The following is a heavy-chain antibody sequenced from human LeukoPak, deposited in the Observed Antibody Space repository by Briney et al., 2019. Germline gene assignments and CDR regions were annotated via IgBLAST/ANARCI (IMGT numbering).Heavy chain of an antibody. J-gene: IGHJ4*02. D-gene: IGHD3-9*01. Sequence: PGGSLRLSCAASGFTFSSYGMSWVRQAPGKGLEWVSAISGSGGSTYYADSVKGRFTISRDNSKNTLYLQMNSLRAEDTAVYYCARESRYFDWLSNYFDYWGQGTLVTVSS. CDR1: GFTFSSYG. V-gene: IGHV3-23*01. CDR2: ISGSGGST. CDR3: ARESRYFDWLSNYFDY.